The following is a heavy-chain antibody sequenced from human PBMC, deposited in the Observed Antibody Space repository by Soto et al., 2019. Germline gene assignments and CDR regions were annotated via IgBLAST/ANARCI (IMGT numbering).Heavy chain of an antibody. V-gene: IGHV3-30*18. CDR2: ISYDGSNK. Sequence: QVQLVESGGGVVQPGRSLRLSCAASGFTFSSYGMHWVRQAPGKGLEWVAVISYDGSNKYYADSVKGRFTISRDNSKNTLYLQMNSLRAEDTAVYYCAKDRGMVRGVIILVDYWGQGTLVTVSS. CDR3: AKDRGMVRGVIILVDY. J-gene: IGHJ4*02. CDR1: GFTFSSYG. D-gene: IGHD3-10*01.